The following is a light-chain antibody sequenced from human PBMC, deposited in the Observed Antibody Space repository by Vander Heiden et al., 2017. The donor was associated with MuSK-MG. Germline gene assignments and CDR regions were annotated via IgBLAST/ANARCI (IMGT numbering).Light chain of an antibody. CDR1: QSVSSN. Sequence: EIVMTQSPATLSVSPGERATLSCRASQSVSSNLAWYQQKPGQAPRLLIYGASTRATGIPARFSGSGSGTEFTLTISSRQSEDFAGYYCQQYNNWPPYTCGQGTKLEIK. J-gene: IGKJ2*01. CDR3: QQYNNWPPYT. V-gene: IGKV3-15*01. CDR2: GAS.